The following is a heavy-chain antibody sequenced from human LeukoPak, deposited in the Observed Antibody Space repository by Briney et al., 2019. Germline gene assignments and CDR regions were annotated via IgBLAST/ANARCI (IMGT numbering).Heavy chain of an antibody. D-gene: IGHD3-22*01. J-gene: IGHJ5*02. V-gene: IGHV4-31*03. CDR3: ARDYDYYDSSGYLRWFDP. CDR1: GGSISSGGYY. Sequence: SQTLSLTCTVSGGSISSGGYYWSWIRQHPGKGLEWIGYIYYSGSTNYNPSLKSRVTISVDTSKNQFSLKLSSVTAADMAVYYCARDYDYYDSSGYLRWFDPWGQGTLVTVSS. CDR2: IYYSGST.